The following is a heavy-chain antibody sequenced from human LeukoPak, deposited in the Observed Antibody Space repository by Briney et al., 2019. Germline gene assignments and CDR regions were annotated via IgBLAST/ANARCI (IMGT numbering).Heavy chain of an antibody. CDR3: ARDPRDVLRYFDSDY. CDR1: GFTFRHYW. Sequence: GGSLRLSCAASGFTFRHYWMSWVRQAPGKGLEGVAIIKQDESEKYYVDSVKGRFTISRDNAKNSLDLQMNSLRAEDTAVYYCARDPRDVLRYFDSDYWGQGTLVTVSS. V-gene: IGHV3-7*01. D-gene: IGHD3-9*01. CDR2: IKQDESEK. J-gene: IGHJ4*02.